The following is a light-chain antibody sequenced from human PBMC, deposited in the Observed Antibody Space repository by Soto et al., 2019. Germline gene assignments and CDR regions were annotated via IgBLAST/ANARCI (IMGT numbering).Light chain of an antibody. CDR1: QSVGSL. J-gene: IGKJ4*01. Sequence: EIVLTQSPATLSVSPGERATLSCRASQSVGSLVAWYQQRPGQPPRLLIYRASSRATGISGSFSGSGSGTEFTLTITSLQSEDFAVYYCHQYNSWPLTFGGGTKVDIK. CDR2: RAS. CDR3: HQYNSWPLT. V-gene: IGKV3-15*01.